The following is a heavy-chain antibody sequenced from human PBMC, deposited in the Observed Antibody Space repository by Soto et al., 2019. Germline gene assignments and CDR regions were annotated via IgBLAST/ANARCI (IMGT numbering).Heavy chain of an antibody. V-gene: IGHV3-9*01. CDR3: AKGVVPASIRGGHYFDY. D-gene: IGHD2-2*01. CDR2: LTWNSDII. J-gene: IGHJ4*02. Sequence: PGASLRLSCAASGFTFDDYAMHWVRQAPGMGLEWVSGLTWNSDIIVYAGSVKGRFTISRDNAKNSLYLQMNSLRPDDTAFYYCAKGVVPASIRGGHYFDYGGRGTLVTVS. CDR1: GFTFDDYA.